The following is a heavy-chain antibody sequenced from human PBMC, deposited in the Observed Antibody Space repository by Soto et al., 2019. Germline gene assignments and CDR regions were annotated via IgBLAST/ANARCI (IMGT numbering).Heavy chain of an antibody. CDR2: TSHDERKI. CDR1: GFTFSDYA. V-gene: IGHV3-33*01. Sequence: QVQLVESGGSVVQPGMSLSLSCAASGFTFSDYAMDWVRQAPGMGLEWVALTSHDERKISYADSVKGRFTISRGNSENTLYLQMYSLSAEDTAVYYCARGRYSYGWYYYDYWGQGTLVTVSS. D-gene: IGHD6-19*01. J-gene: IGHJ4*02. CDR3: ARGRYSYGWYYYDY.